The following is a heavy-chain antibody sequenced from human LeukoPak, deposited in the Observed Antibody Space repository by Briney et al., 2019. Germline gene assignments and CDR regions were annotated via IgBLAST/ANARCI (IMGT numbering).Heavy chain of an antibody. CDR1: GFTFSSYG. CDR3: ARVGSGSSFGFDY. J-gene: IGHJ4*02. CDR2: IRYDGSNK. Sequence: PGGSLRLSCAASGFTFSSYGMHWVRQAPGKGLEWVAFIRYDGSNKYYADSVKGRFTISRDNSKNTLYLQMNSLRAEDTAVYYCARVGSGSSFGFDYWGQGTLVTVSS. V-gene: IGHV3-30*02. D-gene: IGHD6-19*01.